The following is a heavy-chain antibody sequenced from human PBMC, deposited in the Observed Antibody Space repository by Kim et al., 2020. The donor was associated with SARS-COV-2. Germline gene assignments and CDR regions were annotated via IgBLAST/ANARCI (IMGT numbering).Heavy chain of an antibody. Sequence: GGSLRLSCAASGFTFSNSAMNWVRQAPGKGLEWISTITNNGGDTHSADSVKGRFTISRDNSKNTLSLEMNSLRAEDTALYSCAKDPSTGLADAFDLWGQG. J-gene: IGHJ3*01. D-gene: IGHD1-1*01. CDR2: ITNNGGDT. CDR3: AKDPSTGLADAFDL. V-gene: IGHV3-23*01. CDR1: GFTFSNSA.